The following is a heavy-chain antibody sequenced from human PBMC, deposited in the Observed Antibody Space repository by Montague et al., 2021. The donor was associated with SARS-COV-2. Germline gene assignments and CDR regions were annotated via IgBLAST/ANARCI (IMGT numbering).Heavy chain of an antibody. J-gene: IGHJ4*02. CDR3: ARHRRSRYGNFDY. CDR2: IYHSGST. D-gene: IGHD1-1*01. Sequence: SETLSLTCTVSGYSISSGYYWGWIRQPPGKGLEWIGSIYHSGSTYYNPSLKSRVTISVDTSKNQFSLKLNSVTAADTAVYYCARHRRSRYGNFDYWGQGTLVTVSS. V-gene: IGHV4-38-2*02. CDR1: GYSISSGYY.